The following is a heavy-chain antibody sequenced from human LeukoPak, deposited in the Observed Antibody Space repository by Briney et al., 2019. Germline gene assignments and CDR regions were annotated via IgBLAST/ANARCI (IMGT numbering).Heavy chain of an antibody. CDR1: GFTFSSYA. V-gene: IGHV3-30*04. D-gene: IGHD6-19*01. CDR3: AKSIAVASPQGY. J-gene: IGHJ4*02. Sequence: PGGSLRLSCAASGFTFSSYAMHWVRQAPGKGLEWVAVISYDGSNKYYADSVKGRFTISRDNSKNTLYLQMSSLGAEDMAVYYCAKSIAVASPQGYWGQGTLVTVSS. CDR2: ISYDGSNK.